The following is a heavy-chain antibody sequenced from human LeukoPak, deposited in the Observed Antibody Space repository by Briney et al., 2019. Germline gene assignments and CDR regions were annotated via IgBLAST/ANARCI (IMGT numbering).Heavy chain of an antibody. Sequence: MPSETLSLTCTVSGGSISSYYWSWIRQPPGMGLEWIGYIYYSGSTNYNPSLKSRVTISVDTSKNQFSLKLSSVTAADTAVYYCARDRDDFWSGYYIPGFDYWGQGTLVTVSS. D-gene: IGHD3-3*01. CDR1: GGSISSYY. CDR2: IYYSGST. J-gene: IGHJ4*02. V-gene: IGHV4-59*01. CDR3: ARDRDDFWSGYYIPGFDY.